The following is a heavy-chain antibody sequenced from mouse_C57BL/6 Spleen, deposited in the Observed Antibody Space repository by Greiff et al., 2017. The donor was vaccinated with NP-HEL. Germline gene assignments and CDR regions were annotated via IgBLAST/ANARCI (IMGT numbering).Heavy chain of an antibody. CDR1: GFTFSSYG. D-gene: IGHD2-1*01. V-gene: IGHV5-6*01. Sequence: EVQVVESGGDLVKPGGSLKLSCAASGFTFSSYGMSWVRQTPDKRLEWVATISSGGSYTYSPDSVKGRFTISRVNAKKTLYLQMRSLKYEDTAMFYGARHGVNAMDYWGQGTSVTVAS. J-gene: IGHJ4*01. CDR3: ARHGVNAMDY. CDR2: ISSGGSYT.